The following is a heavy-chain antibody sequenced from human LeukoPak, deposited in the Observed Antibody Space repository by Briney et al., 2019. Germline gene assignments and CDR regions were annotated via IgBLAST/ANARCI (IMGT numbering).Heavy chain of an antibody. D-gene: IGHD3-3*01. J-gene: IGHJ4*02. CDR2: ISGSGGST. CDR3: AKAPVVVTRPPLY. Sequence: PGGSLRLSCAASGFTFSGYAMSWVRQAPGKGLEWVSAISGSGGSTYYADSVKGRFTISRDNSKNTLYLQMNSLRAEDTAVYYCAKAPVVVTRPPLYWGQGTLVTVSS. CDR1: GFTFSGYA. V-gene: IGHV3-23*01.